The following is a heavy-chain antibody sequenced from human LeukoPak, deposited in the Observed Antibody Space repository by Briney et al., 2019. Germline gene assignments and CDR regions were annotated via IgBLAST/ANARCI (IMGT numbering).Heavy chain of an antibody. V-gene: IGHV1-2*02. D-gene: IGHD3-22*01. CDR3: ARGYYDSSDFEYFQH. Sequence: GASVKVSCKASGYSFTGNYIHWARQAPGQGLEWLGWINPNSGDTNFAQKFQGRVTMTRDTSISTVYMELNRLRSDDTAVFYCARGYYDSSDFEYFQHWGQGTLVTVSS. CDR2: INPNSGDT. CDR1: GYSFTGNY. J-gene: IGHJ1*01.